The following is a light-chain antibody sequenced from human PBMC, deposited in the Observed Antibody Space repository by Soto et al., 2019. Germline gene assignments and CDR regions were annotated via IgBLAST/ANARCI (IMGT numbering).Light chain of an antibody. J-gene: IGLJ1*01. CDR2: EVN. Sequence: QSALTQPASVSGSPGQSITISCTGTSSNVGSYKLVSWYQQHPGKAPKLMIFEVNKRSSGVSNRFSGSKSGNTASLTISGLKVEDGADYYCCSSGGSPTYVFGTGTKVTVL. CDR1: SSNVGSYKL. CDR3: CSSGGSPTYV. V-gene: IGLV2-23*02.